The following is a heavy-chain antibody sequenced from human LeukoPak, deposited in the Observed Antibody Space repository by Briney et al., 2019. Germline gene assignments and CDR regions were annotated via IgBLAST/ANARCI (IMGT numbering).Heavy chain of an antibody. V-gene: IGHV4-4*02. D-gene: IGHD6-13*01. CDR1: GGSISSSNW. Sequence: SETLSLTCAVSGGSISSSNWWSWVRPPPGKGLEWIGEIYHSGSTNYNPSLKSRVTISVDKSKNQFSLKLSSVTAADTAVYYCARTKTGSSSWYGGTLDYWGQGTLVTVSS. J-gene: IGHJ4*02. CDR2: IYHSGST. CDR3: ARTKTGSSSWYGGTLDY.